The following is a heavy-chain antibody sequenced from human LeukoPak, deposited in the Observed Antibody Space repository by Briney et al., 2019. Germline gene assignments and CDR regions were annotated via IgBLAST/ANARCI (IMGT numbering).Heavy chain of an antibody. CDR1: GFIFSDYT. Sequence: GRSLRLSCAASGFIFSDYTLHWVRQAPGKGLEWVAVIWYDGSNKYYADSVKGRFTISRDNSKNTLYLQMNSLRAEDTAVYYCARLGERGATTGVLDYWGQGTLVTVSS. CDR3: ARLGERGATTGVLDY. D-gene: IGHD1-26*01. J-gene: IGHJ4*02. V-gene: IGHV3-33*08. CDR2: IWYDGSNK.